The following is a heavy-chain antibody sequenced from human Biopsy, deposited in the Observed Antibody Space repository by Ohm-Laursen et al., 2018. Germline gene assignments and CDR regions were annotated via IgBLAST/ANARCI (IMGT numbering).Heavy chain of an antibody. J-gene: IGHJ1*01. CDR2: NIPILGTG. V-gene: IGHV1-69*06. Sequence: SVKVSCTAPGGTFSNYGVNWVRQAPGQGLEWLGGNIPILGTGNYAQKFQDRVTVAADTSTSTATMELRSLRSDDTAVYYCATKLTGYFHHWGQGTLVIVSS. D-gene: IGHD3-9*01. CDR1: GGTFSNYG. CDR3: ATKLTGYFHH.